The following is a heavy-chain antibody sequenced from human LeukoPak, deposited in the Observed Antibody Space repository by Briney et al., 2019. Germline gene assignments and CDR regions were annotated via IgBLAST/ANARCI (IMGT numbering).Heavy chain of an antibody. V-gene: IGHV3-53*01. CDR2: IYSGGST. D-gene: IGHD5-12*01. CDR3: ASGDIVATVDY. J-gene: IGHJ4*02. CDR1: GFTVSSNY. Sequence: PGGSLRLSCAASGFTVSSNYMSWVRQAPGKGLEWVSVIYSGGSTYYADSVKGRFTISRDNSKNTLYLQMNSLRAEDTAVYYCASGDIVATVDYWGQGTLVTVSS.